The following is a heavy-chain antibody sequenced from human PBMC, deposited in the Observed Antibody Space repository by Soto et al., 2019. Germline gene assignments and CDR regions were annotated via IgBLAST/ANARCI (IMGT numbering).Heavy chain of an antibody. V-gene: IGHV1-2*04. CDR2: INPNGGVT. J-gene: IGHJ6*03. CDR1: GDSFNDYY. CDR3: ARESGGATATLAYYYFYMDV. D-gene: IGHD5-12*01. Sequence: QVQLVQSGAEVRKPGASVTVSCRSSGDSFNDYYIHWVRQAPGQGFEWMGWINPNGGVTKYAQKFQGWVSMTRDTSIRTVYMQLSRLRSDDTAVYYCARESGGATATLAYYYFYMDVWGTGTTVTVS.